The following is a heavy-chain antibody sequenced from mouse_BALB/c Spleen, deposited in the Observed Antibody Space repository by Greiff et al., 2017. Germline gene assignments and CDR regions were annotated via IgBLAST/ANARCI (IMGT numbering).Heavy chain of an antibody. CDR1: GFTFSSYA. CDR2: ISSGGSYT. V-gene: IGHV5-9-4*01. J-gene: IGHJ4*01. CDR3: ARNGDYDGAMDY. D-gene: IGHD2-4*01. Sequence: EVKLMESGGGLVKPGGSLTLSCAASGFTFSSYAMSWVRQSPEKRLEWVAEISSGGSYTYYPDTVTGRFTISRDNAKNTLYLEMSSLRSEDTAMYYCARNGDYDGAMDYWGQGTSVTVSS.